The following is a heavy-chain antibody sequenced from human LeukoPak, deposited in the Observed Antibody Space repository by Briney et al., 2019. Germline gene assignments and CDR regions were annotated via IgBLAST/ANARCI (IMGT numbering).Heavy chain of an antibody. D-gene: IGHD6-13*01. CDR3: ARQAAAGSGPRFDP. V-gene: IGHV4-38-2*02. CDR2: FYHTGNT. CDR1: GGSISSYY. Sequence: SETLSLTCTVSGGSISSYYWGWIRQPPGQGLEWIGSFYHTGNTYYNPSLKSRVTISGDASKNQFSLNLGSVTAADTAVYYCARQAAAGSGPRFDPWGQGTLVTVSS. J-gene: IGHJ5*02.